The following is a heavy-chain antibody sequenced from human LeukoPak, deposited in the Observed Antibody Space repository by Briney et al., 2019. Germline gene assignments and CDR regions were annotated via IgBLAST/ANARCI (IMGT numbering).Heavy chain of an antibody. D-gene: IGHD2-8*01. V-gene: IGHV4-59*08. CDR2: IYYSGST. Sequence: SETLSLTCTVSGGPISSYYWSWIRQPPGKALVWIGYIYYSGSTNYNPSLKSRVTIPVDTSKNQFSLKLSSVPAADTAVYYCAKGNESHYYYYDGMDVWGQGTTVTVSS. CDR3: AKGNESHYYYYDGMDV. CDR1: GGPISSYY. J-gene: IGHJ6*02.